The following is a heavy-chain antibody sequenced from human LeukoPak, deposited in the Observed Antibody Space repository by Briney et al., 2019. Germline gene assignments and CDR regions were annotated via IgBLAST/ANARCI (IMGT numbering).Heavy chain of an antibody. Sequence: SETLSLTCTVSGGSISSGGYYWSWIRQPPGKGLEWIGEINHSGSTNYNPSLKSRVTISVDTSKNQFSLKLNSVTAADTAVYYCARGVLGRRGRDRLHNDYWGQGSLVTVSS. D-gene: IGHD2-8*01. CDR2: INHSGST. J-gene: IGHJ4*02. CDR1: GGSISSGGYY. V-gene: IGHV4-39*07. CDR3: ARGVLGRRGRDRLHNDY.